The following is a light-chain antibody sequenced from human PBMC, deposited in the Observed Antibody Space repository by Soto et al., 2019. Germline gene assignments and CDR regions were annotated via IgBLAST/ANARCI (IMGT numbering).Light chain of an antibody. Sequence: EIVLTQSPATLSLSPGERATLSCRASQSVSTSLVWYQHKPGHAPRLLIYDASHRATGVPARFSGSGCGTDFTLTISSLAQEDFAVYYCQQRNNSPLTFGGGTKVEIK. CDR2: DAS. CDR3: QQRNNSPLT. V-gene: IGKV3-11*01. J-gene: IGKJ4*01. CDR1: QSVSTS.